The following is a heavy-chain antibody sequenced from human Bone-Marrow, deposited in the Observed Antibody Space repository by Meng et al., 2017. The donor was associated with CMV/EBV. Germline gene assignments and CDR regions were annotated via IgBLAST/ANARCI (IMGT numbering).Heavy chain of an antibody. J-gene: IGHJ5*02. CDR3: ARGPLSLPAARSSPCFP. CDR2: IYYSGST. D-gene: IGHD2-2*01. CDR1: GGSISSSNYY. V-gene: IGHV4-39*07. Sequence: SETLSLTCTVSGGSISSSNYYWGWIRQPPGKGLEWIGSIYYSGSTYYNPSLKSRVTISVDTSQNQFSLKLTSVTAADTAVYYCARGPLSLPAARSSPCFPFGQGTLVTVSS.